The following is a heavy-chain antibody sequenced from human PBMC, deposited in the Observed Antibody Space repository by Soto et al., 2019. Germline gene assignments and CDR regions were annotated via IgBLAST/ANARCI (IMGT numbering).Heavy chain of an antibody. CDR3: ASQVVSDSSHIYYFVY. CDR2: IFYSGST. J-gene: IGHJ4*02. Sequence: QLQLQESGPGLVKPSETLSLTCTVSGGSISSSIYYGGWIRQPPGKGLEWIGSIFYSGSTYYNPSLDTLLTLSRDTSPNPCPLTLYSVAVAVTAMYYCASQVVSDSSHIYYFVYWGQEPLVTVSS. D-gene: IGHD2-21*02. CDR1: GGSISSSIYY. V-gene: IGHV4-39*01.